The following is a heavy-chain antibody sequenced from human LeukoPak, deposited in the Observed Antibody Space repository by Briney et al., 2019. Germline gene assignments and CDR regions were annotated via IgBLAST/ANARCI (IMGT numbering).Heavy chain of an antibody. CDR2: IYSGGST. CDR1: GFTVSSNY. D-gene: IGHD4-17*01. Sequence: GGSLRLSCAASGFTVSSNYMSWVRQAPGKGLEWVSVIYSGGSTYYADSVKGRFTISRDNSKNTLYLQMSSLRAEDTAVYYCARSTVVTPVDWGQGTLVTVSS. V-gene: IGHV3-66*01. CDR3: ARSTVVTPVD. J-gene: IGHJ4*02.